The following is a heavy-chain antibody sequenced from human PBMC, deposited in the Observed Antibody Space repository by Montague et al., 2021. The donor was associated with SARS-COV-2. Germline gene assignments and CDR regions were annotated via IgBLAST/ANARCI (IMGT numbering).Heavy chain of an antibody. CDR2: INSDGGST. V-gene: IGHV3-74*01. J-gene: IGHJ5*02. CDR1: GFTFSSYW. Sequence: SLRLSCAASGFTFSSYWMHWVRQAPGKGLVWVSRINSDGGSTSYADSVKGRFTISRDNAKNTLYLQMNSLRAEDTAVYYCALLGIAVAGTGNWFDPWGQGTLVTVSS. CDR3: ALLGIAVAGTGNWFDP. D-gene: IGHD6-19*01.